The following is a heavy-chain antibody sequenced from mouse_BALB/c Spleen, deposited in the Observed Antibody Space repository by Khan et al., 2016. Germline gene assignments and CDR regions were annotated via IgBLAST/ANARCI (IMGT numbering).Heavy chain of an antibody. Sequence: EVQLQESGPGLVKPSQSLSLTCTVTGYSITSDYAWNWIRQFPGNKLEWMGYISYSGSTSYNPSLKSRISITRDTSKNQFFLQLNSVTTEDTVTYYCARWYDYSYYYAMDYWGQGTSVTVSS. D-gene: IGHD2-4*01. V-gene: IGHV3-2*02. CDR1: GYSITSDYA. CDR2: ISYSGST. J-gene: IGHJ4*01. CDR3: ARWYDYSYYYAMDY.